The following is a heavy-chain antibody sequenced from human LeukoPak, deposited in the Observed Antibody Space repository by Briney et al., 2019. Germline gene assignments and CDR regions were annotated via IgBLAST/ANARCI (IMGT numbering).Heavy chain of an antibody. CDR2: IYTSGST. Sequence: PSETLSLTCTVSGGSISSYYWSWIRQPAGKGLEWIGRIYTSGSTNYNPSLKSRVTISVDTSKNQFSLKLSSVTAADTAVYYCARHRDVGSGWYRSYWFDPWGQGTLVTVSS. J-gene: IGHJ5*02. CDR3: ARHRDVGSGWYRSYWFDP. V-gene: IGHV4-4*07. D-gene: IGHD6-19*01. CDR1: GGSISSYY.